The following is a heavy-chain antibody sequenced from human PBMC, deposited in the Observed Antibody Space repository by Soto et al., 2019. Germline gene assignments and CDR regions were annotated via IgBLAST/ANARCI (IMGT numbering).Heavy chain of an antibody. CDR1: GGTFSSYA. J-gene: IGHJ5*02. V-gene: IGHV1-69*04. Sequence: ASVKVSCKASGGTFSSYAITWVRQAPGQGLEWMGRIIPIIGIINYAQKFQGRVTITADKFTGTAYMELTRLRSDDTAVYYCGGDPDSHYNDSHASSYPWGQGTLVTV. CDR2: IIPIIGII. D-gene: IGHD3-22*01. CDR3: GGDPDSHYNDSHASSYP.